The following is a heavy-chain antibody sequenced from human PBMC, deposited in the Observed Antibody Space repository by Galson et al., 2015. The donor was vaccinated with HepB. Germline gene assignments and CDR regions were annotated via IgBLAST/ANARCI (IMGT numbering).Heavy chain of an antibody. J-gene: IGHJ4*02. Sequence: SVKVSCKASGYTFTGYYMHWVRRAPGQGLVWMGIIDPTGGSTSYAQKFQGRVTMTRDTSTSTVYMELSSLRSEDTAMYYCTREDRQDTPKHIVVVSKRRRTYQYYFDYWGQGTLVTVSS. CDR1: GYTFTGYY. V-gene: IGHV1-46*01. D-gene: IGHD2-21*01. CDR3: TREDRQDTPKHIVVVSKRRRTYQYYFDY. CDR2: IDPTGGST.